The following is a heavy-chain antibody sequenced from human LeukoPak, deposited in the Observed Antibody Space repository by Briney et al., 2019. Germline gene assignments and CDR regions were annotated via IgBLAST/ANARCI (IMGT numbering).Heavy chain of an antibody. CDR3: AKMHCSSTSCYPTLDY. V-gene: IGHV3-23*01. J-gene: IGHJ4*02. Sequence: GGSLILSCAASGFTFSSYAMSWVRQAPGKGLEWVSAISGSGGSTYYADSVKGRFTISRDNSKNTLYPQMNSLRAEDTAVYYCAKMHCSSTSCYPTLDYWGQGTLVTVSS. D-gene: IGHD2-2*01. CDR1: GFTFSSYA. CDR2: ISGSGGST.